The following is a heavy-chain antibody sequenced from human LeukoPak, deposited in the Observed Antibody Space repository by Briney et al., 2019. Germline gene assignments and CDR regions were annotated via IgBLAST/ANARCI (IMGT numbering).Heavy chain of an antibody. CDR2: ISSSGSTI. CDR1: GFTFSGYY. V-gene: IGHV3-11*01. CDR3: ARVGGSGSYPLDI. Sequence: KPGGSLRLSCAASGFTFSGYYMSWIRQAPGKGLEWVSYISSSGSTIYYADSVKGRFTISRDNARNSLYLQMNSLRAEDTAVYYCARVGGSGSYPLDIWGQGTMVTVSS. D-gene: IGHD3-10*01. J-gene: IGHJ3*02.